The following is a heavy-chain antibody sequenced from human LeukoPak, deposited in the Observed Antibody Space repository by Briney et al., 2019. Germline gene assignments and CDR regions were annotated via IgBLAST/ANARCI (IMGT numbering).Heavy chain of an antibody. CDR2: ISGSGGST. D-gene: IGHD6-13*01. V-gene: IGHV3-23*01. CDR1: GFTFSSYA. J-gene: IGHJ4*02. Sequence: GGSLRLSCAASGFTFSSYAMSWVRQAPGKGLEWVSAISGSGGSTYYADSVKGRFTISRDNAKNSLYLQMNSLRAEDTAVYYCARGKGSAAHSFDYWGQGTLVTVSS. CDR3: ARGKGSAAHSFDY.